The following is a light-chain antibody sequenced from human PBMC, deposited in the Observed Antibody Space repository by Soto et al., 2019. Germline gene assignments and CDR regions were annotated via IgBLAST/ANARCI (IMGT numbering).Light chain of an antibody. J-gene: IGKJ5*01. CDR2: LAS. CDR3: MQALQTPIT. CDR1: QSLLHSNGNNY. V-gene: IGKV2-28*01. Sequence: EIVMTQSPLSLPVTPGEPASISCRSSQSLLHSNGNNYFNWYLQRPGQSPQLLIYLASIRASGVPDRFSGSGSGTDFTLKISRVEGEDVGVYYCMQALQTPITFGQGTRLKIK.